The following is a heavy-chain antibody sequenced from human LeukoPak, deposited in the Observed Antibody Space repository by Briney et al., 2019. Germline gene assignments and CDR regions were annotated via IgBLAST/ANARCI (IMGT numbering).Heavy chain of an antibody. Sequence: TGGSLRLSCAASGFTFSDYYMSWIRQAPGKGLEWVSYISSSGSNIYDADSVKGRFTISRDNTKNSLYLQMNSLRAEDAAVYYCARDGDWISLTSFDYWGQGTLVTVSS. CDR1: GFTFSDYY. CDR2: ISSSGSNI. J-gene: IGHJ4*02. V-gene: IGHV3-11*01. D-gene: IGHD2-21*02. CDR3: ARDGDWISLTSFDY.